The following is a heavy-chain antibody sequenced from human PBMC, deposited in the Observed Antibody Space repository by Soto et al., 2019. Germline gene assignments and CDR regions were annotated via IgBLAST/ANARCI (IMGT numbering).Heavy chain of an antibody. V-gene: IGHV3-21*01. CDR3: ARDESAGSSTSN. D-gene: IGHD2-2*01. J-gene: IGHJ4*02. CDR1: GPTFSTYG. Sequence: DVQLVESGGGLVKTGGSLRLSCVASGPTFSTYGMNWIRQTPGKGLEWVSSITSSGSYIHYADSVQGRFTVSRDNAKNSMYLQMNSLRVEYTAVYFCARDESAGSSTSNWGQGTLVTVSS. CDR2: ITSSGSYI.